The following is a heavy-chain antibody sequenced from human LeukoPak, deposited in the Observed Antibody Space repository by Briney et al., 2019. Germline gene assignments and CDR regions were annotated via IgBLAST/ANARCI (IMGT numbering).Heavy chain of an antibody. Sequence: PSETLSLTCTVSGDSISPYYWSWIRQPARKGLEWLGRIYASGSTTYNPSLRSRFTMSVDASRNQFSLTLRSMTAADTAVYYCAREGVAGSNTQFDYWGQGTLVTVSS. J-gene: IGHJ4*02. CDR2: IYASGST. V-gene: IGHV4-4*07. CDR1: GDSISPYY. D-gene: IGHD6-19*01. CDR3: AREGVAGSNTQFDY.